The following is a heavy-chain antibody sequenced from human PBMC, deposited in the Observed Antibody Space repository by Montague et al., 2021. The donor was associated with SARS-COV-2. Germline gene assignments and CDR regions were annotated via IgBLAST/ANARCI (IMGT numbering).Heavy chain of an antibody. V-gene: IGHV2-70*11. Sequence: ALGKPTQTLTLTCTFSGFSLSTSGMCVSWIRQPPGKALEWLARIDWDDDKYYSTSLKTRLTISKDTSKNQVVLTMTNMDPVDTATYYCARILVAAAGSPFDPWGQGTLVTVSS. CDR1: GFSLSTSGMC. J-gene: IGHJ5*02. D-gene: IGHD6-13*01. CDR2: IDWDDDK. CDR3: ARILVAAAGSPFDP.